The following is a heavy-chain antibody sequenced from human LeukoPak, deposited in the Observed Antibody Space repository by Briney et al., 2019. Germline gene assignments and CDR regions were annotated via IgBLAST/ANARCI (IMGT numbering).Heavy chain of an antibody. CDR1: GGSISSSSYY. J-gene: IGHJ4*02. V-gene: IGHV4-39*01. CDR3: AAGWWEFDF. Sequence: SETLSLTCTVSGGSISSSSYYWGWIRQPPGKGLEWIGSIYYSGSTYYNPSLKSRVTISVDTSKNQFSLKLSSVTAADTAVYFCAAGWWEFDFWGQGTLVTVSS. CDR2: IYYSGST. D-gene: IGHD1-26*01.